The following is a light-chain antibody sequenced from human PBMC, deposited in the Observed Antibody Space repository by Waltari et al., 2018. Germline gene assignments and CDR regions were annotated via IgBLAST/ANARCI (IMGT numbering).Light chain of an antibody. J-gene: IGKJ5*01. Sequence: DIVMTQSPLSLPVSPGEPASISCRSSQSLLSRNGYNYLDWYLQKPGQSPQLLIYLGSNRASGVPDRISGSGSGTDFTLKISRVEAEDVGVYYCMQTVQALTFGQGTRLEIK. CDR2: LGS. V-gene: IGKV2-28*01. CDR3: MQTVQALT. CDR1: QSLLSRNGYNY.